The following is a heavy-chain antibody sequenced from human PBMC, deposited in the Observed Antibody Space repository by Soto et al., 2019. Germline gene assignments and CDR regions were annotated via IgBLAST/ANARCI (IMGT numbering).Heavy chain of an antibody. CDR3: ARRGEREEATNWFDT. D-gene: IGHD5-12*01. CDR2: MFHSGTK. V-gene: IGHV4-39*01. J-gene: IGHJ5*02. Sequence: AWTXSLTGSVSGVSVIIGGYDGGWIRQTPGKGLEWIASMFHSGTKYYNPSLKHRVSISLDTSKNEISLKLSSSTAVDTAVYYCARRGEREEATNWFDTWGQGILVTVSS. CDR1: GVSVIIGGYD.